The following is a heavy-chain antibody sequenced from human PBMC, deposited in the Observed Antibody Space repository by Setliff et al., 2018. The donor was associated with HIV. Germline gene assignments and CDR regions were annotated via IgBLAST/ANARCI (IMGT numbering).Heavy chain of an antibody. CDR1: GASISSSSYY. CDR3: ARALAVTHWGYFDY. CDR2: ICYGGST. D-gene: IGHD7-27*01. J-gene: IGHJ4*02. V-gene: IGHV4-39*01. Sequence: SETLSLTCSVSGASISSSSYYWGWLRQPPGKGLEWIGTICYGGSTYYDESLKSRVTISLDTSKNQFSPKLKSVTATDTAVYYCARALAVTHWGYFDYWGQGTLVTVS.